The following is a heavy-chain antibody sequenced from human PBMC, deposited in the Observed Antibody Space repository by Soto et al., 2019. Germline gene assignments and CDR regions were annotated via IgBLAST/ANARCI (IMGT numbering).Heavy chain of an antibody. Sequence: GASVKVSCKASGYTFTSYYMHWVRQAPGQGLEWMGIINPSGGSTSYAQKFQGRVTMTRNTSISTAYMELSSLRSEDTAVYYCARGVSSSWYSKTKNWFDPWGQGTLVTVSS. D-gene: IGHD6-13*01. V-gene: IGHV1-46*01. CDR2: INPSGGST. CDR3: ARGVSSSWYSKTKNWFDP. J-gene: IGHJ5*02. CDR1: GYTFTSYY.